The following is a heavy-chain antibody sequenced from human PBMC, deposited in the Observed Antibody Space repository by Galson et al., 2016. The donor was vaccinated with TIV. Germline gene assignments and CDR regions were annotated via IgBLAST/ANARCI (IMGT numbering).Heavy chain of an antibody. CDR2: INNDGST. J-gene: IGHJ6*02. CDR1: GLPVSDNY. CDR3: ARERRLCGNECYLHYYYGMDV. D-gene: IGHD2-21*01. V-gene: IGHV3-66*02. Sequence: SLRLSCAASGLPVSDNYMTWVRQAPGKGLEWVALINNDGSTIYSDSVKDRFTISRDNSKNMVYLQMNSLRPEDTAVYVCARERRLCGNECYLHYYYGMDVWGRGTAVTVSS.